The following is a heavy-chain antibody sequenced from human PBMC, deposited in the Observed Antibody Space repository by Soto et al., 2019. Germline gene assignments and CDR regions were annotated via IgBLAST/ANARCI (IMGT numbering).Heavy chain of an antibody. V-gene: IGHV4-59*01. D-gene: IGHD6-13*01. Sequence: SETLSLTCTVSGGSISSYYWSWIRQPPGKGLEWIGYIYYSGSTNYNPSLKSRVTISVDTSKNQFSLKLSSVTAADTAVYYCARGRNSSRAHYRPPYDMDVWGQGTTVTVSS. CDR2: IYYSGST. J-gene: IGHJ6*02. CDR3: ARGRNSSRAHYRPPYDMDV. CDR1: GGSISSYY.